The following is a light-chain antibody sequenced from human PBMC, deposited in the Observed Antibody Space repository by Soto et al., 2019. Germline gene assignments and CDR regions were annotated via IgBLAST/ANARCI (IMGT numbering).Light chain of an antibody. CDR3: QQRSNWPRT. CDR2: DAS. CDR1: QSVSSF. J-gene: IGKJ3*01. V-gene: IGKV3-11*01. Sequence: EIVLTQSPATLSLSPGERATLSCRASQSVSSFFAWYQQKPGQAPSLLIYDASNRATGIPARFSGSGSGTDFTLTISSLEAEDFAVYYCQQRSNWPRTFGPGTKVDIK.